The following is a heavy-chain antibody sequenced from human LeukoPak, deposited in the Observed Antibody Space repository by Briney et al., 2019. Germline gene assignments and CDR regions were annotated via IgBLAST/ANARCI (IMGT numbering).Heavy chain of an antibody. J-gene: IGHJ5*02. V-gene: IGHV4-34*01. Sequence: NSSETLSLTCGVYGESLSGDYWSWIRQPPGKGLEWIEEINQSGSTNYIPSLKSRVTISVDTSKNQFSLKLISVTAADTAVYYCARGRWLQYETWGQGTLVTVSS. CDR1: GESLSGDY. CDR2: INQSGST. D-gene: IGHD5-24*01. CDR3: ARGRWLQYET.